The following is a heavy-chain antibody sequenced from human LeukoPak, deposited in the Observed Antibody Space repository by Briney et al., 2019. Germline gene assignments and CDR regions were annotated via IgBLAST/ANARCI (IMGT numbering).Heavy chain of an antibody. D-gene: IGHD3-22*01. CDR3: AKAGYYDSSGYLYYYYYMDV. J-gene: IGHJ6*03. CDR2: IRYDGSNK. Sequence: PGGSLRLSCVASGFTFSDYWMTWVRQAPGKGLEWVAFIRYDGSNKYYADSVKGRFTISRDNSKNTLYLQMNSLRAEDTAVYYCAKAGYYDSSGYLYYYYYMDVWGKGTTVTVSS. V-gene: IGHV3-30*02. CDR1: GFTFSDYW.